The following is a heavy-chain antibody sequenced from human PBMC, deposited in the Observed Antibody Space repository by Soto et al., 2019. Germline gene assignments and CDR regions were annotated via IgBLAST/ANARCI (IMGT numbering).Heavy chain of an antibody. Sequence: GGSLRLSCAASGFTFSSYSMNWVRQAPGKGLEWVSSISSSSSYIYYADSVKGRFTISGDNAKNSLYLQMNSLRAEDTAVYYCARALRYIVATAFDPWGQGTLVTVSS. CDR3: ARALRYIVATAFDP. D-gene: IGHD5-12*01. CDR1: GFTFSSYS. V-gene: IGHV3-21*01. CDR2: ISSSSSYI. J-gene: IGHJ5*02.